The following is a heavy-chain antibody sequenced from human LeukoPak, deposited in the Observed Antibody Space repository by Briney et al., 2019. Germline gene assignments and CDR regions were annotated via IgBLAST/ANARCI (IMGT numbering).Heavy chain of an antibody. CDR3: ARCTTGRTFGSLREIKRSREIDY. J-gene: IGHJ4*02. CDR2: TRYDGSNK. V-gene: IGHV3-33*07. Sequence: GGSLRLSCVASGFTFSSYGMYWVRQAPGKGLEWVAFTRYDGSNKYYADSVKGRFTISRDNSKNTLYLQMKSLRVEDTAVYYCARCTTGRTFGSLREIKRSREIDYWGQGTLVTVSS. CDR1: GFTFSSYG. D-gene: IGHD1-1*01.